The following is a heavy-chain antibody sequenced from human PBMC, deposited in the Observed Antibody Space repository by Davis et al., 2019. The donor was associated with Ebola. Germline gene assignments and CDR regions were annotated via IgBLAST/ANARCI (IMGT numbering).Heavy chain of an antibody. Sequence: PGGSLRLSCAASGFTFSSYAMHWVRQAPGKGLEWVAVISYDGSNKYYADSVKGRFTISRDNSKNTLYLQMNSLRAEDTAVYYCARGATMIVAYMDVWGKGTTVTVSS. CDR3: ARGATMIVAYMDV. CDR2: ISYDGSNK. D-gene: IGHD3-22*01. CDR1: GFTFSSYA. V-gene: IGHV3-30-3*01. J-gene: IGHJ6*03.